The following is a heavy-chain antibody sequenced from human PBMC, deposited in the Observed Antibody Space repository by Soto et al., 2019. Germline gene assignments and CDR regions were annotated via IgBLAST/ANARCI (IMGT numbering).Heavy chain of an antibody. V-gene: IGHV5-51*01. CDR2: IYPGDSDT. J-gene: IGHJ6*02. D-gene: IGHD6-19*01. CDR3: ARQISVADPYYGMDV. Sequence: GESLKISCKGSGYSVTSYWIGWVRQMTGKGLEWMGIIYPGDSDTRYSPSFQGQVTISADKSISTAYLQWSSLKASDTAMYYCARQISVADPYYGMDVWGQGTTVTSP. CDR1: GYSVTSYW.